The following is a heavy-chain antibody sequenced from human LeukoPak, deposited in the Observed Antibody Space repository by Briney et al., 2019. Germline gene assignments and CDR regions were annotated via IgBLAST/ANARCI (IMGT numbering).Heavy chain of an antibody. Sequence: PGGSLRLSCVGSGLTFSSYWMTWVRQAPGKGLEWVANIKDDGSEKYSVDSVKGRFTISRDNAKNSLYLQMSSLRAEDTAVYYCARARIDYWGQGTPVTVSS. CDR3: ARARIDY. V-gene: IGHV3-7*04. D-gene: IGHD1-14*01. CDR2: IKDDGSEK. J-gene: IGHJ4*02. CDR1: GLTFSSYW.